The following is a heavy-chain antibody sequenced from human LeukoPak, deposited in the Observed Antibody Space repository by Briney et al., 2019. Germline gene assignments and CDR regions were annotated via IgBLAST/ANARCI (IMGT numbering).Heavy chain of an antibody. V-gene: IGHV1-2*02. D-gene: IGHD3-10*01. Sequence: ASVKVSCKASGYTFTGYYMHWVRQAPGQGLDWMGWINPNSGGTNYAQKFQGRVNMTRDTSISTAYMELSRPRSDDTAVYYCARSRTGSGFIFDYWGQGTLVTVSS. CDR2: INPNSGGT. CDR1: GYTFTGYY. J-gene: IGHJ4*02. CDR3: ARSRTGSGFIFDY.